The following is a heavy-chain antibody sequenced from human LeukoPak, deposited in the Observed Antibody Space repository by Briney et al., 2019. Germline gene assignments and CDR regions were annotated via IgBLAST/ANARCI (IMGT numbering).Heavy chain of an antibody. CDR3: ARGTYGDLPRP. J-gene: IGHJ4*02. CDR2: IYYSGST. D-gene: IGHD4-17*01. CDR1: GGSISSGGYS. V-gene: IGHV4-30-4*07. Sequence: SQTLSLTCAVSGGSISSGGYSWSWIRQPPGTGLEWIGYIYYSGSTNYNPSLKSRVTISVDTSKNQFSLKLSSVTAADTAVYYCARGTYGDLPRPWGQGTLVTVSS.